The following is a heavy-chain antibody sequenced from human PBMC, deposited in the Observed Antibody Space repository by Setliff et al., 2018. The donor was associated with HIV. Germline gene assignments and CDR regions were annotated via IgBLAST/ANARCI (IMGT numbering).Heavy chain of an antibody. Sequence: ASVKVSCKASGYTFTGYYINWVRQAPGQGLEWMGRINPNSGGTNYAQKFQGRVTMTMNTSISTAYMELTRLRSDDTAVYYCARPALAAAGTSASYWGDFDSWGQGTLVTVS. V-gene: IGHV1-2*06. J-gene: IGHJ4*02. CDR2: INPNSGGT. D-gene: IGHD1-26*01. CDR3: ARPALAAAGTSASYWGDFDS. CDR1: GYTFTGYY.